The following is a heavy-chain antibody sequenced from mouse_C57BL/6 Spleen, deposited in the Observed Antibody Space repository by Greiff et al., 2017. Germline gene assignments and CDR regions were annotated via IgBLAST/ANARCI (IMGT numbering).Heavy chain of an antibody. CDR2: ISDGGSYT. V-gene: IGHV5-4*01. CDR1: GFTFSSYA. Sequence: EVTVVESGGGLVKPGGSLKLSCAASGFTFSSYAMSWVRQTPEKRLEWVATISDGGSYTYYPDNVKGRFTISRDNAKNNLYLQMSHLKSEDTAMYYCARDHLDWFAYWGQGTLVTVSA. J-gene: IGHJ3*01. CDR3: ARDHLDWFAY.